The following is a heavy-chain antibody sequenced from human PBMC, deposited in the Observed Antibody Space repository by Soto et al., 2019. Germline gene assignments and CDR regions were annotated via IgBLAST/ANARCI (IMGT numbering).Heavy chain of an antibody. D-gene: IGHD6-13*01. CDR1: GYTLTTYA. CDR3: ARGQLAAAYWLDL. J-gene: IGHJ5*02. CDR2: INGGNGNT. Sequence: QVRLVQSGAEAKKPGASVKVSCKASGYTLTTYAMHWVRQAPGQRLEWMGWINGGNGNTKYSQRFQGRVTITRDTSAIKAYRDLSSLRSEDTAVYCCARGQLAAAYWLDLWGQGTLVTVSS. V-gene: IGHV1-3*01.